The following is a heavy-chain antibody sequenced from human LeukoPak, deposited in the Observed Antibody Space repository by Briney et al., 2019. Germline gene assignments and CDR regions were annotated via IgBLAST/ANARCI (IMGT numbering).Heavy chain of an antibody. J-gene: IGHJ6*03. CDR1: GYSISSGYY. CDR3: ARVTSDYYYMDV. V-gene: IGHV4-38-2*02. Sequence: PSETLSLTCTVSGYSISSGYYWGWIRQTPGKGLEWIGYIYRGGRTDYNPSLKSRVTISVDTSKDQFSLKLSSVTAADTAVYYCARVTSDYYYMDVWGKGTTVTISS. CDR2: IYRGGRT.